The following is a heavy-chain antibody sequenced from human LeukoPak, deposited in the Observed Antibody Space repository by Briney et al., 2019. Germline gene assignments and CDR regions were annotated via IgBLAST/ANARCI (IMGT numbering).Heavy chain of an antibody. Sequence: GGSLRLSCAASGFTVSSNYMTWVRQAPGRGLEWVSVLYSGGDTYYADSVKGRFTISRDNAKNSLYLQMNSLRAEDTAVYYCAREGPHYDFWSGYYRGYYYMDVWGKGTTVTVSS. CDR2: LYSGGDT. CDR1: GFTVSSNY. D-gene: IGHD3-3*01. CDR3: AREGPHYDFWSGYYRGYYYMDV. V-gene: IGHV3-53*01. J-gene: IGHJ6*03.